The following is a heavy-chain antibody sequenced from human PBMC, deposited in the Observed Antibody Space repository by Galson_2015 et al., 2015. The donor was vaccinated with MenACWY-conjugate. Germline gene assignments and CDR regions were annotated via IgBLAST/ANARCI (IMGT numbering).Heavy chain of an antibody. CDR1: GASISSYH. CDR2: IYYSGTT. V-gene: IGHV4-59*01. CDR3: ARDRVQRGSETYYYYGMDV. D-gene: IGHD3-10*01. Sequence: ETLSLTCTVSGASISSYHWSWIRRPPGKGLEWIGYIYYSGTTNYNPSLKSRVTISPDTPKNQFSLKLASVTAADTAVYYCARDRVQRGSETYYYYGMDVWGQGTTVTVSS. J-gene: IGHJ6*02.